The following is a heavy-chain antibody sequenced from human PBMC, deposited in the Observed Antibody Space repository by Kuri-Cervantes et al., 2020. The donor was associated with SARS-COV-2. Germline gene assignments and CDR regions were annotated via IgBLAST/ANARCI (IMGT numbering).Heavy chain of an antibody. CDR2: IYSGGST. V-gene: IGHV3-53*04. D-gene: IGHD2-2*01. CDR1: GFTVSSNY. J-gene: IGHJ3*02. CDR3: AKGGLSRAFDI. Sequence: ETLSLTCAASGFTVSSNYMSWVRQAPGKGLEWVSVIYSGGSTYYADSVKGRFTISRHNSKNTLYLQMNSLRAEDTAVYYCAKGGLSRAFDIWGQGTMVTVSS.